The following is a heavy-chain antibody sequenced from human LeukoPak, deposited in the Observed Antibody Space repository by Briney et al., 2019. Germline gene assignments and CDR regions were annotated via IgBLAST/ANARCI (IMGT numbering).Heavy chain of an antibody. Sequence: GGSLRLSCAASGFTFSNYWMIWVRQAPGKGLEWVASIKQDGSEKYYVASVKGRFTISRDNAKSSQYLQMNSLRAEDTAVYYCAKAKRDTAIVLYYFDYWGQGTLVTVSS. V-gene: IGHV3-7*01. J-gene: IGHJ4*02. CDR2: IKQDGSEK. D-gene: IGHD5-18*01. CDR3: AKAKRDTAIVLYYFDY. CDR1: GFTFSNYW.